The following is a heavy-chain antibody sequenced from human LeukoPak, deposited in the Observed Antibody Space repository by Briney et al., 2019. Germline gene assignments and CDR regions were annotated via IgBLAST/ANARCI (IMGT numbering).Heavy chain of an antibody. J-gene: IGHJ4*02. CDR2: INPSGGST. CDR1: GYTFTSYY. D-gene: IGHD3-22*01. CDR3: ATVVFGGYDSSGTPFDY. V-gene: IGHV1-46*01. Sequence: ASVKVSCKASGYTFTSYYMHWARQAPGQGLEWMGIINPSGGSTSYAQKFQGRVTMTEDTSTDTAYMELSSLRSEDTAVYYCATVVFGGYDSSGTPFDYWGQGTLVTVSS.